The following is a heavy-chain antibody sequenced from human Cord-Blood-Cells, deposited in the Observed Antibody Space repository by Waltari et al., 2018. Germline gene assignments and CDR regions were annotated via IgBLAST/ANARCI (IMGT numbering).Heavy chain of an antibody. CDR3: ACRDGYNDAFDI. V-gene: IGHV4-34*01. D-gene: IGHD5-12*01. Sequence: QVQLQQGGAGLLKHSVTLSLTRAVYGGSFRSYYRSWIRQPPGKGLEWIGEINHSGSTNYNPSLKSRVTISVDTSKNQFSLKLSSVTAADTAVYYCACRDGYNDAFDIWGQGTMVTVSS. J-gene: IGHJ3*02. CDR2: INHSGST. CDR1: GGSFRSYY.